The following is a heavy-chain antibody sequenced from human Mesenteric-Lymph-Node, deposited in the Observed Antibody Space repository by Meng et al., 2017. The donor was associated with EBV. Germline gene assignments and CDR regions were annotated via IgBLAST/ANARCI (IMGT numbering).Heavy chain of an antibody. CDR2: IYYSGGV. CDR3: ARHREGGGFEPIDY. V-gene: IGHV4-39*01. D-gene: IGHD3-16*01. J-gene: IGHJ4*02. CDR1: GGPISSSNYY. Sequence: QLQGPGPGLVKPSGTLSLTCIAAGGPISSSNYYWGWIRQPPGKGLEWIGSIYYSGGVYYNLSLKRRATVSVDTSKNQFSLRLSSVTAADTAVYYCARHREGGGFEPIDYWGQGTLVTVSS.